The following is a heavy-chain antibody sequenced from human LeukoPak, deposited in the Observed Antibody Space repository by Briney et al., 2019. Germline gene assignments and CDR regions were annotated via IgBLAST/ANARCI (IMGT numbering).Heavy chain of an antibody. CDR1: GFTFSDYY. D-gene: IGHD4-17*01. CDR3: ARTGLTYLTTVTTWFDY. V-gene: IGHV3-11*04. J-gene: IGHJ4*02. CDR2: ISSSGSTI. Sequence: PGGSLGLSCAASGFTFSDYYMSWIRQAPGKGLEWVSYISSSGSTIYYADYVKGRFTISRDNSKNTLYLQMNSLRAEDTAVYYCARTGLTYLTTVTTWFDYWGQGTLVTVSS.